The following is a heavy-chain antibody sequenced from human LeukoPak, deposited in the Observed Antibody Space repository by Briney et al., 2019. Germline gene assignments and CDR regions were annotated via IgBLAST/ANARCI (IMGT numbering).Heavy chain of an antibody. D-gene: IGHD6-13*01. CDR1: GFSVSSNY. Sequence: GGSLRLSCAASGFSVSSNYMSWVRQAPGEGLEWVSVIYSGGSTYYADSVKGRFTVSRDISKNTLYLQMNSLRAEDTAVYYCARSIAAAAHYYYYGMDVWGKGTTVTVSS. CDR3: ARSIAAAAHYYYYGMDV. V-gene: IGHV3-53*01. J-gene: IGHJ6*04. CDR2: IYSGGST.